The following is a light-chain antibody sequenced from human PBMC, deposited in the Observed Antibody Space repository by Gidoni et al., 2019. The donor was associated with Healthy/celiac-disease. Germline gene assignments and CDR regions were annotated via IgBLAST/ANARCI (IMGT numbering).Light chain of an antibody. CDR3: MQGTHWPPT. V-gene: IGKV2-30*01. CDR1: QSLVYSDGNTY. J-gene: IGKJ1*01. Sequence: DVVMTQSPLSLPVTLGQPASLSCRSSQSLVYSDGNTYLNWFQQRPGQSPRRLIYKVSNRDSGGPDRFSGSGSGTVFTLKISRVEAEYVGVYYCMQGTHWPPTFGQGTKVEIK. CDR2: KVS.